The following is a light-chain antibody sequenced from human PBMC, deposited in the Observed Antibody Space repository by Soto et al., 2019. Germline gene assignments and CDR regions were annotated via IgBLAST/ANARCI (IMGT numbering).Light chain of an antibody. CDR1: QSVSSY. V-gene: IGKV3-11*01. CDR2: DAS. J-gene: IGKJ4*01. Sequence: EIVLTQSPATLSLSPGERATLSCRASQSVSSYLAWYQQKPGQAPRLLIYDASNRATGIPARFSGSGSGTEFTLTISSLQSEDFAVYYCQQYYDWPSLTFGGGTKVDIK. CDR3: QQYYDWPSLT.